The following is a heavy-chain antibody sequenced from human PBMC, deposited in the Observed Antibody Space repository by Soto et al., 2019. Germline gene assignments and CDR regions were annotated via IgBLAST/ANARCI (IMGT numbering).Heavy chain of an antibody. V-gene: IGHV5-51*01. CDR1: GYSFTSYW. J-gene: IGHJ4*02. Sequence: GESLKISCKGSGYSFTSYWIGWVRQMPGKGLEWMGIIYPGDSYTRYSPSFQGQVTISADKSISTAYLQWSSLKASDTAMYYCARRAPTAMVPPFFDYWGQGTLVTVSS. D-gene: IGHD5-18*01. CDR3: ARRAPTAMVPPFFDY. CDR2: IYPGDSYT.